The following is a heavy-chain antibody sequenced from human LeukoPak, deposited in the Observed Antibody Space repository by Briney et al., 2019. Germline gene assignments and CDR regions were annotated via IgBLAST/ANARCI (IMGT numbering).Heavy chain of an antibody. CDR3: ARQETSSYNGAFDI. Sequence: GGSLRLSCEASGLIFSSYWMSWVSQAPGKGLEWVANIKEDGSEMYYVDSVKGRFTVSRDNAKNSLYLQMNSLRADDTAVYHCARQETSSYNGAFDIWGQGTMVTVSS. CDR1: GLIFSSYW. J-gene: IGHJ3*02. D-gene: IGHD1-26*01. CDR2: IKEDGSEM. V-gene: IGHV3-7*01.